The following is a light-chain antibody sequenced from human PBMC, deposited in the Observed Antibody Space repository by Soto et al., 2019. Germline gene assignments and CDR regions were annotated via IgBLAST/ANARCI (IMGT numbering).Light chain of an antibody. CDR2: EVS. J-gene: IGLJ3*02. Sequence: QSALTQPASVSGSPGQSITISCTGTSSDVGGYNYVSWYQQHSDKAPKLIIFEVSNRPSGVFNRFSGSKSGNTASLTISGLQPEDEADYYCSSYGTTTTLAFGGGTKLTVL. CDR1: SSDVGGYNY. V-gene: IGLV2-14*01. CDR3: SSYGTTTTLA.